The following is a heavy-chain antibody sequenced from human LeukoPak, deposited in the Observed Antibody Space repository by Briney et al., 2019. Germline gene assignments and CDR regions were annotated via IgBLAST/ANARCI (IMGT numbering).Heavy chain of an antibody. CDR2: IYYSGST. D-gene: IGHD3-3*01. V-gene: IGHV4-59*01. J-gene: IGHJ4*02. Sequence: SETLSLTCTVSGGSISSYYWSWIRQPPGKGLEWIGYIYYSGSTNYNPSLKSRVTISVDTSKNQFSLKLSSVTAADTAVYYCARDKGYDFWSGSFDYWGQGTLATVSS. CDR1: GGSISSYY. CDR3: ARDKGYDFWSGSFDY.